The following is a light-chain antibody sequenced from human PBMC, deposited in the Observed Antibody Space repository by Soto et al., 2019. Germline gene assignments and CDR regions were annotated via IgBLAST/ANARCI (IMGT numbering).Light chain of an antibody. CDR3: CSYAGSYVV. Sequence: QSVLTQPRSGSGSPGQSVTISCTGTSSDVGGYNYVSWYQQHPGKAPKLMIYDVTKWPSGVPDRFSGSKSGNTASLTISGLRAEDEADYYCCSYAGSYVVFGGGTKVTVL. CDR2: DVT. J-gene: IGLJ3*02. CDR1: SSDVGGYNY. V-gene: IGLV2-11*01.